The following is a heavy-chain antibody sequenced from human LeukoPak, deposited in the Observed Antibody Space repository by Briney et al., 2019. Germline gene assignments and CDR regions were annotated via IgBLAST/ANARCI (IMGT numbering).Heavy chain of an antibody. CDR2: MNPNSGNT. Sequence: ASVKVSCKASGYTFTSYDINWVRQATGQGLEWMGWMNPNSGNTGYAQKFQGRVTMTRNTSISTAYMELSSLRSEDTAVYYCARRPPWDLDNSGYSAGYWGQGTLVTVSS. J-gene: IGHJ4*02. D-gene: IGHD3-22*01. CDR3: ARRPPWDLDNSGYSAGY. V-gene: IGHV1-8*01. CDR1: GYTFTSYD.